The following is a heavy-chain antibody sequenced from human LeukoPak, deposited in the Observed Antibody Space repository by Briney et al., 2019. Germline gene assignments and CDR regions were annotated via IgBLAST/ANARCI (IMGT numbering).Heavy chain of an antibody. CDR3: ARVASAYGSYYVAFDI. Sequence: ASVKVSCKASGSTFTGYYMHWVRQAPGQGLEWMGWINPNSGGTNSAQKFQGRVTMTRDTSISTAYMELSRLRSDDTAVYYCARVASAYGSYYVAFDIWGQGTMVTVSS. J-gene: IGHJ3*02. V-gene: IGHV1-2*02. CDR1: GSTFTGYY. D-gene: IGHD1-26*01. CDR2: INPNSGGT.